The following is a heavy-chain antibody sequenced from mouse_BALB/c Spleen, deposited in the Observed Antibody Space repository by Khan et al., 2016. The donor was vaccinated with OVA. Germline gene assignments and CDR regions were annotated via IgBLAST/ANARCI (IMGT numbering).Heavy chain of an antibody. CDR1: GYTFTSYW. D-gene: IGHD2-10*02. Sequence: QVQLQQSGAELARPGASVKLSCKASGYTFTSYWMQWVKQRPGQGLEWIGAIYPGDGDTRYTQKFKGKATLTADKSSSTAYMQLSSVASDDSAVYYCARGGYGNRYYAMDYWGQGTSGTVSS. CDR3: ARGGYGNRYYAMDY. V-gene: IGHV1-87*01. CDR2: IYPGDGDT. J-gene: IGHJ4*01.